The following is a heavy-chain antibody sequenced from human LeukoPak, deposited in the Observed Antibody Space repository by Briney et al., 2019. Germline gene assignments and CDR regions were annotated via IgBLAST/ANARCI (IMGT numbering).Heavy chain of an antibody. V-gene: IGHV4-4*09. D-gene: IGHD2-21*02. CDR2: ILSSGST. CDR3: ARDYTCGGDCHYFDY. J-gene: IGHJ4*02. CDR1: GGSISNYY. Sequence: SETLSLTCTVSGGSISNYYWNWIRQSPGKGLEWIGYILSSGSTHHNPSLTGRISLSVDTSKNQFSLKPSSVTAADTAVYYCARDYTCGGDCHYFDYWGQGTLVTVSS.